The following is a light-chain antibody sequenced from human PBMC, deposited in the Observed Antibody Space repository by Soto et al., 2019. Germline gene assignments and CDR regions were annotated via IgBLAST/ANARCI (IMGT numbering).Light chain of an antibody. J-gene: IGLJ1*01. CDR3: CSYKSGGTPADV. CDR1: SGDVGGYNY. Sequence: QSVLTQPASVSGTPGQSITISCPGTSGDVGGYNYVSWYRQHPGNAPKLMIYEVSNRPSGVSNRFCGSSSGNTASLTISGLQADDEADYYWCSYKSGGTPADVVGTGTKVTV. CDR2: EVS. V-gene: IGLV2-14*01.